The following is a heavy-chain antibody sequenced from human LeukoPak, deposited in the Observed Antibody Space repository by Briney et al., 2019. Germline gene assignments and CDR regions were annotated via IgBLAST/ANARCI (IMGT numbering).Heavy chain of an antibody. D-gene: IGHD4-23*01. CDR3: ARGSTVVTPYDY. CDR1: GGSISSYY. V-gene: IGHV4-59*08. J-gene: IGHJ4*02. CDR2: IYYSGST. Sequence: SETLSLTCTVSGGSISSYYWSWIRQPPGKGLEWIGYIYYSGSTYYNPSLRSRVTISVDTSKNQFSLKLTSVTAADTAVYYCARGSTVVTPYDYWGQGTLVTVSS.